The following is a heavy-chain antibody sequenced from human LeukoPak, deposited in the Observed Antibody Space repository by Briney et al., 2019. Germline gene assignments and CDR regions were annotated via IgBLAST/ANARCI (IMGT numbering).Heavy chain of an antibody. CDR3: ARDNAPYYHDSSGYYNYYYYGMDV. D-gene: IGHD3-22*01. V-gene: IGHV4-59*01. Sequence: SETLSLTCTVSGGSISSYYWSWIRQPPGKGLEWIGYIYYSGSTNYNPSLKSRVTISVDTSKNQFSLKLSSVTAADTAVYYCARDNAPYYHDSSGYYNYYYYGMDVWGQGTTVTVSS. CDR1: GGSISSYY. J-gene: IGHJ6*02. CDR2: IYYSGST.